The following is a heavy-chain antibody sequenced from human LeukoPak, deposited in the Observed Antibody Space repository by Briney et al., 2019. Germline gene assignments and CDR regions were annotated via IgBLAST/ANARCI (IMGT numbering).Heavy chain of an antibody. CDR1: GFTFSDYY. CDR3: ARGFRFPDV. Sequence: GGSLRLSCAASGFTFSDYYMSWIRQAPGKGLEWVSVKGRFTISRDNAKNSLYLQMNGLRAEDPAVYYCARGFRFPDVWGKGTTVTVSS. D-gene: IGHD2-21*01. J-gene: IGHJ6*04. V-gene: IGHV3-11*04.